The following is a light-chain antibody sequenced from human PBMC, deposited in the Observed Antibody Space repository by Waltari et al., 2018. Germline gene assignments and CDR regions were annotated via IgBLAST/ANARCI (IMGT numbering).Light chain of an antibody. CDR3: MQGTHWPYT. V-gene: IGKV2-30*01. CDR2: EVS. Sequence: DVVMTQSPLSLPVTLGQPASISSRSSQSLVFSNGNTYLNWFQQRPGHSPRRLIYEVSNRDSGVPDRFSGSGSGPDFTLKISRVEAEDVGLYFCMQGTHWPYTFGQGTKLEIK. J-gene: IGKJ2*01. CDR1: QSLVFSNGNTY.